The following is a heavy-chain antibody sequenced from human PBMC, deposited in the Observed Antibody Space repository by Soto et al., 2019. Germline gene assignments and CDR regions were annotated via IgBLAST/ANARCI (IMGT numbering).Heavy chain of an antibody. V-gene: IGHV4-59*08. CDR2: IYYSGST. CDR3: ARRYGGTFDY. CDR1: VGSISSYY. D-gene: IGHD2-15*01. Sequence: QVQLQESGPGLVKPSETLSLTCTVSVGSISSYYWSWIRQPPGKGLEWIGYIYYSGSTNYNPSIKIRVTISIDTSKHQFSLNLSSVTAAYTAVYYCARRYGGTFDYLGQGTLVTVSS. J-gene: IGHJ4*02.